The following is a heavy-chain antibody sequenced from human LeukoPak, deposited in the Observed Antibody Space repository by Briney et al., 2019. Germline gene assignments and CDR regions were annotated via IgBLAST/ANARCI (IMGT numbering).Heavy chain of an antibody. CDR1: GFTFSRYY. V-gene: IGHV3-74*01. D-gene: IGHD6-13*01. J-gene: IGHJ4*02. CDR3: TRVFVGDEYSSSGY. CDR2: INSDGGST. Sequence: GGSLRLSCAASGFTFSRYYMHWVRQAPGKGLVWVSRINSDGGSTTYADSVKGRFTISRDNAKNTLYLQMNSLKVEDTAVYYCTRVFVGDEYSSSGYWGQGTLVTVSS.